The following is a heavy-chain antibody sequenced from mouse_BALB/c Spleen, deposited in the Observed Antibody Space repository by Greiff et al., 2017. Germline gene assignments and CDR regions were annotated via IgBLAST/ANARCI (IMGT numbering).Heavy chain of an antibody. CDR2: ISSGSSTI. Sequence: EVKLVESGGGLVQPGGSRKLSCAASGFTFSSFGMHWVRQAPEKGLEWVAYISSGSSTIYYADTVKGRFTISRDNPKNTLFLQMTSLRSEDTAMYYCARPSNWESAWFAYWGQGTLVTVSA. CDR1: GFTFSSFG. CDR3: ARPSNWESAWFAY. V-gene: IGHV5-17*02. D-gene: IGHD4-1*01. J-gene: IGHJ3*01.